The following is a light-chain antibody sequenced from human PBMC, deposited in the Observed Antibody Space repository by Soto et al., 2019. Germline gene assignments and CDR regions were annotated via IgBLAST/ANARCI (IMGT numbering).Light chain of an antibody. CDR1: QSVNSY. CDR3: QQRVNWPST. V-gene: IGKV3-11*01. Sequence: EIVLTQSPATLSFSPGERATLSCRASQSVNSYLLWYQHKVGHAPRLLIYHASNRATGIPARFSGSGSGTDFTLTISSLEPEDFAVYYCQQRVNWPSTFGQGTKLEIK. CDR2: HAS. J-gene: IGKJ2*02.